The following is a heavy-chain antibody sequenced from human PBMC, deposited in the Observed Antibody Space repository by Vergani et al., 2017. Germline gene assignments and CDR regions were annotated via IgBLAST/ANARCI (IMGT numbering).Heavy chain of an antibody. J-gene: IGHJ6*02. D-gene: IGHD2-15*01. V-gene: IGHV4-59*12. CDR2: IYYSGST. CDR3: ARDQVVVVAATRAVNYYYGMDV. CDR1: GGSISSYY. Sequence: QVQLQESGPGLVKPSETLSLTCTVSGGSISSYYWSWIRQPPGKGLEWIGYIYYSGSTNYNPSLKSRVTISVDTSKNQFSLKLSSVTAADTAVYYCARDQVVVVAATRAVNYYYGMDVWGQGTMVTVSS.